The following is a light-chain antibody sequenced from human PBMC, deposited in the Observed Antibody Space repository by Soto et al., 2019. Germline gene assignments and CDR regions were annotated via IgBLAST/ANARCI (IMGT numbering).Light chain of an antibody. CDR1: QTTSHY. CDR3: QQSYSTRWT. J-gene: IGKJ1*01. CDR2: AAS. V-gene: IGKV1-39*01. Sequence: DIQMTQSPSSLSASVGDRVTITCRASQTTSHYLNWYQEKPGKAPKLLIYAASSLQSGVPSRFSGSGSGTDFTLTSSSLQPEDFATYYGQQSYSTRWTFGQGTKVEIK.